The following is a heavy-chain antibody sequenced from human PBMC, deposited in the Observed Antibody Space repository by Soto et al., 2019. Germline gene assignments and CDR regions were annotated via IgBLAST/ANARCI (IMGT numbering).Heavy chain of an antibody. J-gene: IGHJ4*02. V-gene: IGHV3-11*05. CDR3: ARGRGAAADYFDF. CDR1: GFTFSDYY. CDR2: ISSSTSHT. Sequence: QVQLVESGGGLVKPGGSLRLSCAVSGFTFSDYYMTWIRQAPGKGLEWVSYISSSTSHTNYADSVKGRFNISRDNAKNSLFLQMYSLRAEDTAVYYCARGRGAAADYFDFWGQGTLVTVSS. D-gene: IGHD6-13*01.